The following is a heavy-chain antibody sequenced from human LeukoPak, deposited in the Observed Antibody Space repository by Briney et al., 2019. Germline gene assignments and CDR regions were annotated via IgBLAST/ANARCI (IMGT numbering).Heavy chain of an antibody. V-gene: IGHV4-61*02. CDR1: GGSISSGSYY. J-gene: IGHJ4*02. CDR3: ASAPFELEPKGHDY. D-gene: IGHD1-26*01. Sequence: SETLSLTCTVSGGSISSGSYYWSWLRQPAGKGLEWIGRIYASGSTNYNPSLKSRVTISLDTSKNQFSLKLSSVTAADTAVYYCASAPFELEPKGHDYWGQGTLVTVSS. CDR2: IYASGST.